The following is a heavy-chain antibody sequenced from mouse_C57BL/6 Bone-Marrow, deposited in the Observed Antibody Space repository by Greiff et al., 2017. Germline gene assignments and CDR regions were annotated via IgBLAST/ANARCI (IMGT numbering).Heavy chain of an antibody. D-gene: IGHD1-1*01. V-gene: IGHV14-3*01. CDR3: ARPPNYYCSSPWFAY. J-gene: IGHJ3*01. CDR1: GFNIKNTY. CDR2: IDPANGNP. Sequence: EVQLQQSVAELVRPGASVKLSCTASGFNIKNTYMHWVKQRPEQGLEWIGRIDPANGNPKYAPKFQGKAPITADTSSNTAYLQLSSLTSEDTAIYYCARPPNYYCSSPWFAYWGQGTLVTVSA.